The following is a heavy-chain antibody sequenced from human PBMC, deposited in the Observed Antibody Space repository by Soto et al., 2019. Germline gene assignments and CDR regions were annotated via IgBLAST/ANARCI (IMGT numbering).Heavy chain of an antibody. V-gene: IGHV4-39*01. Sequence: SETLSLTCTVSGGSISSSSYYWGWIRQPPGKGLEWIGSIYYSGSTYYNPSLKSRVTISVDTSKNQFSLKLSPVTAADTAVYYCARKDDFWSGYARHFDYWGQGTLVTAPQ. CDR3: ARKDDFWSGYARHFDY. D-gene: IGHD3-3*01. CDR1: GGSISSSSYY. J-gene: IGHJ4*02. CDR2: IYYSGST.